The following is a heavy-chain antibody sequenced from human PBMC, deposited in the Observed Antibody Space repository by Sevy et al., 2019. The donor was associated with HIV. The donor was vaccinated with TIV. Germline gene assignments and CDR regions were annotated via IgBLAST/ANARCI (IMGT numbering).Heavy chain of an antibody. CDR1: GFTFGSYG. V-gene: IGHV3-33*01. CDR3: ARERTYLFDY. J-gene: IGHJ4*02. CDR2: IWFDGSNI. Sequence: GGSLRLSCVASGFTFGSYGMLWVRQAPGKGLGWVADIWFDGSNIHYADSVRGRFAISRDNSKNTLSLQMSSLRAEDTAVYYCARERTYLFDYCGQGTLVTVSS.